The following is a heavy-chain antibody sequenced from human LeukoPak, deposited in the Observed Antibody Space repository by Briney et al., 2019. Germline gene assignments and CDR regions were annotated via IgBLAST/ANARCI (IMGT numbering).Heavy chain of an antibody. CDR2: IIPILGIA. CDR1: GGTFSSYA. CDR3: ARVVSNPLDPKNWFDP. J-gene: IGHJ5*02. Sequence: ASVKVSCKASGGTFSSYAISWVRQAPGQGLEWMGRIIPILGIANYAQKFQGRVTITADKSASTAYMELSSLRSEDTAVYYCARVVSNPLDPKNWFDPWGQGTLVTVSS. V-gene: IGHV1-69*04. D-gene: IGHD4-11*01.